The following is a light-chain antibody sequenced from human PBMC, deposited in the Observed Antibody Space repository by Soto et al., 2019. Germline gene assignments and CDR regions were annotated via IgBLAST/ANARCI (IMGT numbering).Light chain of an antibody. J-gene: IGKJ4*01. CDR3: QEHGTYPLT. Sequence: EIVLTQSPGTLSLSPGERATLSCRASQSVSSSYLVWQQQKPGQAPRLLIYAASRRATGIPDRFRGTASGTEFTLTISSLQPDDYASYYCQEHGTYPLTFGGGTKV. V-gene: IGKV3-20*01. CDR1: QSVSSSY. CDR2: AAS.